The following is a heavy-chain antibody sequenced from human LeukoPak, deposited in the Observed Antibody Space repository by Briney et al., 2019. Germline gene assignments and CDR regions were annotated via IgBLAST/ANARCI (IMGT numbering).Heavy chain of an antibody. CDR3: AGIDTAMGYIDY. V-gene: IGHV4-34*01. CDR1: GGSFSGYY. D-gene: IGHD5-18*01. J-gene: IGHJ4*02. Sequence: SETLSLTCAVYGGSFSGYYWSWIRQPPGKGLEWIGEINHSGSTNYNPSLKSRVTISVDTSKNQFSLKLSSVTAADTAVYYCAGIDTAMGYIDYWGQGTLVTVSS. CDR2: INHSGST.